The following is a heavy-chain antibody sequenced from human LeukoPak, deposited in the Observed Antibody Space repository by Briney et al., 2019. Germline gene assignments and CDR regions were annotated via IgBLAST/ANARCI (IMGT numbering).Heavy chain of an antibody. CDR3: ARQGPSYGNFQP. J-gene: IGHJ1*01. Sequence: PSETLSLTCSVSGGSINNYYWSWIRQPPGKGLEWIAYIYYTGSTSSNPSLKNRVTVSVDTSKNQFSLKPSSVTAADTAVYYCARQGPSYGNFQPWGQGTLVTVSS. D-gene: IGHD4-17*01. CDR1: GGSINNYY. V-gene: IGHV4-59*08. CDR2: IYYTGST.